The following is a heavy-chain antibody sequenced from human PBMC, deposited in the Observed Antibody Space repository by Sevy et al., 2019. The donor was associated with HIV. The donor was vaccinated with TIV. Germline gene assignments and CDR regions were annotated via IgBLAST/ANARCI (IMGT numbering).Heavy chain of an antibody. V-gene: IGHV4-34*01. J-gene: IGHJ6*03. CDR2: INHSGST. CDR1: GGSFSGYY. CDR3: ARVFHRPYYYMDV. Sequence: SETLSLTCAAYGGSFSGYYWSWIRQPPGKGLEWIGEINHSGSTNYNPYLKSRVTISVNTSKNQFSMKLSSVTAADTAVYYCARVFHRPYYYMDVWGKGTTVTVSS.